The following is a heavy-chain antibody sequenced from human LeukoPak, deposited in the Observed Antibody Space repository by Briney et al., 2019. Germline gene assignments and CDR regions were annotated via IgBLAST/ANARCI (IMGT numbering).Heavy chain of an antibody. CDR1: GFTFSSYA. D-gene: IGHD5-18*01. V-gene: IGHV3-23*01. Sequence: GGSLRLSCAASGFTFSSYAMSWIRQPPGKGLEWVSAISGSGGTTYYADSVKGRFTISRDNSKNTLYLQMNSLRAEDTAVYYCAKGGHDSYGTYFDYWGRGTLVTVSS. CDR3: AKGGHDSYGTYFDY. J-gene: IGHJ4*02. CDR2: ISGSGGTT.